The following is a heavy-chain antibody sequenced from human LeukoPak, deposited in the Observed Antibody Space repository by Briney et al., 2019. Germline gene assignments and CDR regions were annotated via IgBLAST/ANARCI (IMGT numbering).Heavy chain of an antibody. J-gene: IGHJ4*02. D-gene: IGHD3-22*01. Sequence: SETLSLTCAVYGGSFSGYYWTWIRQSPGKGLEWIGEINHSGSTNYNPSLKSRVTISVDTSKNQFSLKLSSVTAADTAVYYCARRGHYSSGYYYFDYWGQGTLVTVSS. CDR1: GGSFSGYY. CDR3: ARRGHYSSGYYYFDY. V-gene: IGHV4-34*01. CDR2: INHSGST.